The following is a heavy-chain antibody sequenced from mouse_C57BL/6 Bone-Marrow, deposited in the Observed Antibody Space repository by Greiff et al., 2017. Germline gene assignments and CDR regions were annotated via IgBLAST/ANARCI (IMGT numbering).Heavy chain of an antibody. V-gene: IGHV1-19*01. CDR3: ARHEWVYYYGSSSYAMDY. CDR1: GYTFTDYY. CDR2: INPYNGGT. Sequence: EVKLQESGPVLVKPGASVKMSCKASGYTFTDYYMNWVKQSHGKSLEWIGVINPYNGGTSYNQKFKGKATLTVDKSSSTAYMELTSLTSEDSAVYYCARHEWVYYYGSSSYAMDYWGQGTSVTVSS. D-gene: IGHD1-1*01. J-gene: IGHJ4*01.